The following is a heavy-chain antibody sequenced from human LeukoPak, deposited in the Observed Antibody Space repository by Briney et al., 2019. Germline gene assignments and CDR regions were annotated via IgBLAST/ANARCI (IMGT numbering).Heavy chain of an antibody. J-gene: IGHJ4*02. CDR3: ARAFVTLGSDPFFDH. D-gene: IGHD3-16*01. CDR1: GYTFTGYY. Sequence: GASVKVSCKASGYTFTGYYMHWVRQAPGQGLEWMGWINPNSGGTKYVQKFQGRVTMTTDTSTSTAYMELRSLRSDDTAVYYCARAFVTLGSDPFFDHWGQGTLVTVSS. CDR2: INPNSGGT. V-gene: IGHV1-2*02.